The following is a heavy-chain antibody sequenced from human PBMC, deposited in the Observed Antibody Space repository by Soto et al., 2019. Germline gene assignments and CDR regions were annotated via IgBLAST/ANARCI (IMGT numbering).Heavy chain of an antibody. J-gene: IGHJ4*02. CDR1: CGSISSGGYY. CDR3: ARDAEGGSGSLPLRVFDY. V-gene: IGHV4-31*03. CDR2: IYYSGST. Sequence: SETLSLTCTVSCGSISSGGYYRSWIRQHPGKGLEWIGYIYYSGSTYYNPSLKSRVTISVDTSKNQFSLKLSSVTAADTAVYYCARDAEGGSGSLPLRVFDYWGQGTLVTVSS. D-gene: IGHD3-10*01.